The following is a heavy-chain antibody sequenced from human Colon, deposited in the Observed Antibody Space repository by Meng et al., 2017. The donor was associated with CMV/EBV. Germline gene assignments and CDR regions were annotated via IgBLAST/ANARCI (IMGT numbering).Heavy chain of an antibody. CDR3: TLKYYDFWSGYPRG. J-gene: IGHJ4*02. D-gene: IGHD3-3*01. V-gene: IGHV3-49*04. CDR1: GFTFGDYA. Sequence: GGSLRLSCTASGFTFGDYAMSWVRQAPGKGLEWVGLIRSKAYGGTTEYAASVKGRFTISRDDSKSIAYLQMNSLKTEDTAVYYCTLKYYDFWSGYPRGWGQGTLVTVSS. CDR2: IRSKAYGGTT.